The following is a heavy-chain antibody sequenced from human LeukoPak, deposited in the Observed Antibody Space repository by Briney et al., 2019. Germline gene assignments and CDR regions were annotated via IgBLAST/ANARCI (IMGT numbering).Heavy chain of an antibody. V-gene: IGHV4-4*02. CDR3: ARGGSNSYFQH. J-gene: IGHJ1*01. Sequence: SETLSLTCAVSGGSISSNNWWSWVRQPPGKGLEWIGEIYHSGSTNYNPSLKSRVTISVDKSKNQFSLKLRFVTAADTAVYYCARGGSNSYFQHWGQGTLVTVSS. CDR2: IYHSGST. D-gene: IGHD1-26*01. CDR1: GGSISSNNW.